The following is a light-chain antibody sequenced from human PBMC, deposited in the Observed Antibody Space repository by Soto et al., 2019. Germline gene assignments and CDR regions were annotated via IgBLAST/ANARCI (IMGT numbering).Light chain of an antibody. Sequence: LTQPAPVSGSPGQSITISCTGTSSDVGGYNYVSWYQQRPGEAPKLIIYDVSNRPSGVSNRFSGSKSGNTASLTISGLQAEDEADYYCSSYTSSSTYVFGSGTRSPS. CDR2: DVS. CDR3: SSYTSSSTYV. V-gene: IGLV2-14*01. J-gene: IGLJ1*01. CDR1: SSDVGGYNY.